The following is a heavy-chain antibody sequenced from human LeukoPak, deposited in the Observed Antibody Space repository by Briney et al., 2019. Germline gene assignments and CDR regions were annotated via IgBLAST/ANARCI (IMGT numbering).Heavy chain of an antibody. CDR2: IYYSGST. J-gene: IGHJ4*02. CDR1: GGSISSYY. V-gene: IGHV4-59*01. CDR3: ARALSTYYYDSSGYYFDY. D-gene: IGHD3-22*01. Sequence: SETLSLTCTVSGGSISSYYWSWIRQPPGKGLEWIGCIYYSGSTNYNPSLKSRVTISVDTSKNQFSLKLSSVTAADTAVYYCARALSTYYYDSSGYYFDYWGQGTLVTVSS.